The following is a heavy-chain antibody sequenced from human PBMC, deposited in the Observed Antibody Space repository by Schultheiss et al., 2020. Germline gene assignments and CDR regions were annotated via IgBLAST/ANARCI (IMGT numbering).Heavy chain of an antibody. CDR2: ISSSGSTI. V-gene: IGHV3-11*01. J-gene: IGHJ6*03. CDR1: GFTFSDYY. CDR3: ARVAYCGGDCYAYTEYYYYMDV. D-gene: IGHD2-21*02. Sequence: GGSLRLSCAASGFTFSDYYMSWIRQAPGKGLEWVSYISSSGSTIYYADSVKGRFTISRDNAKNSLYLQMNSLRAEDTAVYYCARVAYCGGDCYAYTEYYYYMDVWGKGTTVTVSS.